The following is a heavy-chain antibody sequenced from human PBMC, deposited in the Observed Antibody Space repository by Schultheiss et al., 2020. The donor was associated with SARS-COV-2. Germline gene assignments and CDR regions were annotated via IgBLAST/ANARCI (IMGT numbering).Heavy chain of an antibody. CDR3: TTGAYYYDSSGYNNIDY. V-gene: IGHV3-15*01. D-gene: IGHD3-22*01. CDR2: IKSKTDGGTT. J-gene: IGHJ4*02. Sequence: GESLKISCAASGFTFSNAWMSWVRQAPGKGLEWVGRIKSKTDGGTTDYAAPVKGRFTISRDDSKNTLYLQMNSLKTEDTAVYYCTTGAYYYDSSGYNNIDYWGQGTLVTVSS. CDR1: GFTFSNAW.